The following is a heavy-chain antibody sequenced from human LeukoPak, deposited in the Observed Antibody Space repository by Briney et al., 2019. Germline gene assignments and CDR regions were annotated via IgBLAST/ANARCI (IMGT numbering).Heavy chain of an antibody. D-gene: IGHD3-22*01. CDR1: GFTFSSYG. CDR3: AKSMVRYDSSGNFDY. CDR2: ISGSGGST. Sequence: GGSLRPSCAASGFTFSSYGMSWVRQAPGKGLEWVSAISGSGGSTYYADSVKGRFTISRDNAKNSLYLQMNSLRAEDTALYYCAKSMVRYDSSGNFDYWGQGTLVTVSS. J-gene: IGHJ4*02. V-gene: IGHV3-23*01.